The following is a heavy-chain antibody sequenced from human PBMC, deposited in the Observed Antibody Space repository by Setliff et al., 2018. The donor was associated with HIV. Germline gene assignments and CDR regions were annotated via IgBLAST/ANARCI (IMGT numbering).Heavy chain of an antibody. CDR2: ISAYNDNT. CDR1: GYTFTGYG. D-gene: IGHD3-3*01. J-gene: IGHJ4*02. Sequence: ASVKVSCKASGYTFTGYGISWVRQAPGQGLEWMGWISAYNDNTNYAQKLQGRVTMTTDTSTSTAYMELRSLRSDDTAVYYCARGGGGYNFWSGYPSFDYWGQGTLVTVSS. CDR3: ARGGGGYNFWSGYPSFDY. V-gene: IGHV1-18*01.